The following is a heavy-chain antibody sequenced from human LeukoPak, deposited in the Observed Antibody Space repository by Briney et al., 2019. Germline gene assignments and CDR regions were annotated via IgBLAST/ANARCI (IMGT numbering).Heavy chain of an antibody. CDR1: GFTVTNND. CDR3: ARDLISGPATHDS. D-gene: IGHD2-15*01. CDR2: ITSGVST. Sequence: GGSLRLSCAASGFTVTNNDMNWVRQAPGKGLEWVSVITSGVSTYFADSVKGRFTVSRDNSKNTLSLQMNSLRVEDTAVYYCARDLISGPATHDSWGQGALVTVSS. V-gene: IGHV3-66*01. J-gene: IGHJ4*02.